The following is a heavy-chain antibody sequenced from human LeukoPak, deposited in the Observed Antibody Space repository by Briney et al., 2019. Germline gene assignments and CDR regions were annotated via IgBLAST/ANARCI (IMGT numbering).Heavy chain of an antibody. D-gene: IGHD3-10*01. J-gene: IGHJ3*01. Sequence: PGGSLRLSCAASGFTFSSYWMSWVRQAPGKGLEWVANIKQDGSEKYYVDSVKGRFTISRDNAKNSLYLQINSLRTEDTALYYCAKAMSGSGDDAFDVWGQGTKVTVSS. CDR2: IKQDGSEK. CDR1: GFTFSSYW. V-gene: IGHV3-7*03. CDR3: AKAMSGSGDDAFDV.